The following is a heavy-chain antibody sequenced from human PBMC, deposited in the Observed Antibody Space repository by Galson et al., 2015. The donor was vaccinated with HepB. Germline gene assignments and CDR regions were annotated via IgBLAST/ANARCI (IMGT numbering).Heavy chain of an antibody. Sequence: SLRLSCAASGFTFSSYAMSWVRQAPGKGLEWVSAISASSGSTYYADSVKGRFTISRDNSKNTLYLQMNSLRAEDTAVYYCAGVVVVPARSTRYYFDYWGQGTLVTVSS. J-gene: IGHJ4*02. CDR2: ISASSGST. CDR3: AGVVVVPARSTRYYFDY. D-gene: IGHD2-2*01. CDR1: GFTFSSYA. V-gene: IGHV3-23*01.